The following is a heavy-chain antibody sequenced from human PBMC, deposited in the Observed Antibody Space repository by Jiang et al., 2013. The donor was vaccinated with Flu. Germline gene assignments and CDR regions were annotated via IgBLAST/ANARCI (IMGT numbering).Heavy chain of an antibody. CDR3: ARAVGHYDILTGYYTTYYYGMDV. J-gene: IGHJ6*02. CDR1: GGSISSYY. CDR2: IYYSGST. V-gene: IGHV4-59*13. Sequence: GSGLVKPSETLSLTCTVSGGSISSYYWSWIRQPPGKGLEWIGYIYYSGSTNYNPSLKSRVTISVDTSKNQFSLKLSSVTAADTAVYYCARAVGHYDILTGYYTTYYYGMDVWGQG. D-gene: IGHD3-9*01.